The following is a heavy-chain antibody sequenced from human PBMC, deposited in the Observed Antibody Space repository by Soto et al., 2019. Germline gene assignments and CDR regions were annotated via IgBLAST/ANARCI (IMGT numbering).Heavy chain of an antibody. Sequence: SETLSLTCTVSGGSISSYYWSWIRQPPGKGLEWIGDIYYSGSTNYNPSLKSRVTISVDTSKNQFSLKLSSVTAADTAVYYCARVNTNYYDSSGYYPLHYHYGMDVWGKGTPITVSS. V-gene: IGHV4-59*01. CDR3: ARVNTNYYDSSGYYPLHYHYGMDV. CDR2: IYYSGST. D-gene: IGHD3-22*01. J-gene: IGHJ6*04. CDR1: GGSISSYY.